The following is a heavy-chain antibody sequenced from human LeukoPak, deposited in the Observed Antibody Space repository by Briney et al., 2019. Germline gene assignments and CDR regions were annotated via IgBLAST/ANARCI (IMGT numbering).Heavy chain of an antibody. V-gene: IGHV3-23*01. CDR1: GFTFSSYA. CDR2: ISGSGGST. Sequence: GGSLRLSCAASGFTFSSYAMSWVRQAPGKGLEWVSAISGSGGSTYYADSVKGRFTISRDNSKNTLYLQMNSLRAEDTAVYYWAKQTYSSSGSGYFDYWGQGTLVTVSS. J-gene: IGHJ4*02. CDR3: AKQTYSSSGSGYFDY. D-gene: IGHD6-13*01.